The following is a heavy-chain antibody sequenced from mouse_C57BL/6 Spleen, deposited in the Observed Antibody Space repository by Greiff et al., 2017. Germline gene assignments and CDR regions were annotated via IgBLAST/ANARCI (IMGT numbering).Heavy chain of an antibody. V-gene: IGHV14-3*01. Sequence: VQLQQSVAELVRPGASVKLSCTASGFNIKNTYMHWVKQRPEQGLEWIGRIDPANGNTKYAPKFPGKATITADTSSNTAYLQLSSLTSEDTAIYYCARSGVTRSSPYYFDYWGQGTTLTVSS. D-gene: IGHD2-5*01. CDR3: ARSGVTRSSPYYFDY. CDR1: GFNIKNTY. J-gene: IGHJ2*01. CDR2: IDPANGNT.